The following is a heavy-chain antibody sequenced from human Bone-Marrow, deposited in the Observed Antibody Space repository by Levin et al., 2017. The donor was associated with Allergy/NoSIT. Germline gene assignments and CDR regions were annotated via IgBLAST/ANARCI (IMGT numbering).Heavy chain of an antibody. CDR2: IGDSGASK. D-gene: IGHD3-22*01. Sequence: GGSLRLSCVASGFTFSRHAMSWVRQAPETGLEWVAAIGDSGASKHYADSARGRFTISRDNSKNALFLQMNSLRVADTAVYYCAKERPNSSGYETAFDIWGQGAVVTVS. CDR3: AKERPNSSGYETAFDI. V-gene: IGHV3-23*01. J-gene: IGHJ3*02. CDR1: GFTFSRHA.